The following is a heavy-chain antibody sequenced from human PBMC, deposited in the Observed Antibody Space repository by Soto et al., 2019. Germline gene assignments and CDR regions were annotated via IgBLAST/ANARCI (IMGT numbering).Heavy chain of an antibody. CDR3: ARGITIFGVVIPVTGMDV. Sequence: RGSLRLSCAASGFTFTRTWMRWVRQAPGNGLEWVANIKQDGSEKYYVDSVKGRFTISRDNAKNSLYLQMNSLRAEDTAVYYCARGITIFGVVIPVTGMDVWGQGT. V-gene: IGHV3-7*01. CDR1: GFTFTRTW. CDR2: IKQDGSEK. D-gene: IGHD3-3*01. J-gene: IGHJ6*02.